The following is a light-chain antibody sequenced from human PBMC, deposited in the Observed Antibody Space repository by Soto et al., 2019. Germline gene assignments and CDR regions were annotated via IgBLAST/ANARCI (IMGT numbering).Light chain of an antibody. J-gene: IGLJ2*01. V-gene: IGLV1-40*01. CDR2: GNS. CDR3: QSYDSSLSGVV. CDR1: SSNIGAGYD. Sequence: QSVLTQPPSVSGAPGQRVTISCTGSSSNIGAGYDVYWYQQLPGTAPKLLIYGNSNRPSGVSDRFSGSKSGTSASLAITGLQDEDEADYYCQSYDSSLSGVVFGGGTKLTVL.